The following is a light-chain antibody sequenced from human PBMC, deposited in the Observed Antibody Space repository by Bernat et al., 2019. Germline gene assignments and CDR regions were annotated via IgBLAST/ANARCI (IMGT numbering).Light chain of an antibody. CDR1: QNILSRSNNKNS. Sequence: DIVMTQSPDSLAVSLGERVTINCKSSQNILSRSNNKNSLAWYQQKEGQPPKLLIYWASTRESGVPDRFSGSESETDFTLTISSLQAEDVAVYYCHQYYTSPQTFGQGTKV. V-gene: IGKV4-1*01. J-gene: IGKJ1*01. CDR2: WAS. CDR3: HQYYTSPQT.